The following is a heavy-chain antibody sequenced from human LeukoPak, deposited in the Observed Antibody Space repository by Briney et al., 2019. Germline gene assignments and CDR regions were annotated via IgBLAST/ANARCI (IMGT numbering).Heavy chain of an antibody. CDR3: ATHIAAAGTQGY. CDR1: GFTFSNYA. D-gene: IGHD6-13*01. V-gene: IGHV3-23*01. Sequence: TGGSLRLSCAASGFTFSNYAMSWIRQAPGKGLEWVSAISGSGGSTYYADSVKGRFTISRDNSKNTLYLQMNSLRAEDTAVYYCATHIAAAGTQGYWGQGTLVTVSS. CDR2: ISGSGGST. J-gene: IGHJ4*02.